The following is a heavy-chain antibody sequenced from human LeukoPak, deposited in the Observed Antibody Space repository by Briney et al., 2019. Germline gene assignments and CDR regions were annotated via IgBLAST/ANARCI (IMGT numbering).Heavy chain of an antibody. Sequence: SETLALTCTVSGASINTYYWSWIRQPPGKGLEWIGYIYYSGTTSYNPSLKTRVTISIDTSKNQFSLKLSSVTAADTAVYYCARVLRPMASQYYFDYWGQGTLVTVSS. CDR1: GASINTYY. CDR3: ARVLRPMASQYYFDY. D-gene: IGHD3-10*01. J-gene: IGHJ4*02. V-gene: IGHV4-59*01. CDR2: IYYSGTT.